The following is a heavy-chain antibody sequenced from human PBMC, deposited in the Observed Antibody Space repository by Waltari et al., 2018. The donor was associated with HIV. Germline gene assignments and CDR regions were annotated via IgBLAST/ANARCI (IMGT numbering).Heavy chain of an antibody. J-gene: IGHJ6*02. CDR2: INPDGTDT. V-gene: IGHV3-74*01. D-gene: IGHD2-15*01. CDR3: ARGKDCGGGTCDGYHYYGMDV. Sequence: EVQLVESGGGLVQPGGSLRLSCAASGFTFTTSWGTWVRQAQGKGLVWVSRINPDGTDTRYADSVKGRFTISRDNAKNTVYLQVNSLRGEDTSVYYCARGKDCGGGTCDGYHYYGMDVWGQGTTVTVSS. CDR1: GFTFTTSW.